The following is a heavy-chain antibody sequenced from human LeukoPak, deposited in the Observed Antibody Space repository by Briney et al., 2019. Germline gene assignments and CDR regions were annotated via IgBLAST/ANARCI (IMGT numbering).Heavy chain of an antibody. CDR3: ARGLLRDGYTYSYSFDY. V-gene: IGHV3-66*01. CDR1: GFSVSTNY. CDR2: VYMGGTT. J-gene: IGHJ4*02. D-gene: IGHD5-18*01. Sequence: GESLRFSCAASGFSVSTNYMNWVRQAPGKRLEWVSVVYMGGTTYYADSVKGRFTISRDITKNTIYLQMNNLRAEDTAVYYCARGLLRDGYTYSYSFDYWGQGTLVTVSS.